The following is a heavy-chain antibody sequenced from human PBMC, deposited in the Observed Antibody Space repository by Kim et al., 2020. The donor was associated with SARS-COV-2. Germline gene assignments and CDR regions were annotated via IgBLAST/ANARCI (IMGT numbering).Heavy chain of an antibody. CDR2: IKSDGSTT. CDR1: GFTISNSW. V-gene: IGHV3-74*01. Sequence: GGSLRLSCTASGFTISNSWMDWVRQAPGKGLVWVSRIKSDGSTTIYADSVKGRFTISRDNAKNTPFLQMNSLRAEDTAVYYCARGANYAFDILGQGTMVT. CDR3: ARGANYAFDI. J-gene: IGHJ3*02. D-gene: IGHD1-7*01.